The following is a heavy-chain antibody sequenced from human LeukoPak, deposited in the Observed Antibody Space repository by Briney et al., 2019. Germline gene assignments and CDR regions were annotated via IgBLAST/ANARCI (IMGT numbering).Heavy chain of an antibody. CDR3: GIPVTKDDYYYNMDV. Sequence: GGSLRLSCAASGFSFSSYSMTWVRRAPGKGLEWISHISASGDIKEYADFLGGRFTISRDNARKSLFLETNSLRAEDTAVYYCGIPVTKDDYYYNMDVWGQGTTVAVS. CDR2: ISASGDIK. V-gene: IGHV3-48*04. D-gene: IGHD4-17*01. CDR1: GFSFSSYS. J-gene: IGHJ6*03.